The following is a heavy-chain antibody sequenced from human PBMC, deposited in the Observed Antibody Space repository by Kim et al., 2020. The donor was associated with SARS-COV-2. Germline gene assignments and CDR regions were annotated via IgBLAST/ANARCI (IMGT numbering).Heavy chain of an antibody. J-gene: IGHJ3*02. V-gene: IGHV3-33*01. D-gene: IGHD1-26*01. CDR2: K. CDR3: AREYSGDAFDI. Sequence: KYYTDSVKGRFTISRDNSKNTLYLQMNSLRAEDTAVYYCAREYSGDAFDIWGQGTMVTVSS.